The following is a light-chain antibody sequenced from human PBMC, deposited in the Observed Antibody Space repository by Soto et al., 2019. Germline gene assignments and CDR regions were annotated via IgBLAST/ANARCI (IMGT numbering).Light chain of an antibody. Sequence: DVVMTQSPLSLPVTLGQPASISCRSSQSLVYSDGNTYLNWFQQRPGQSPRRLIYKVSNRDSGVPDRFSGSGLGTQSTLKISRVEAEDVGLYYCMQATHWPRTFGQGTKVEIK. CDR1: QSLVYSDGNTY. J-gene: IGKJ1*01. CDR3: MQATHWPRT. CDR2: KVS. V-gene: IGKV2-30*01.